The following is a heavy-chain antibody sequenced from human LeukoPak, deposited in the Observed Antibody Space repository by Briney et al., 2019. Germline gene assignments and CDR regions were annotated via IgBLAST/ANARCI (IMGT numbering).Heavy chain of an antibody. CDR2: MNPNSGNT. CDR1: GYSFSSYD. Sequence: ASVKVSCKASGYSFSSYDINWMRQATGQGLEWMGWMNPNSGNTGYSQEFQGRVSMTRNTSINTAYMELSSLRSEDTALYFCTRAGERPIRYFDCWGQGTLVTVSS. V-gene: IGHV1-8*01. CDR3: TRAGERPIRYFDC. J-gene: IGHJ4*02. D-gene: IGHD3-9*01.